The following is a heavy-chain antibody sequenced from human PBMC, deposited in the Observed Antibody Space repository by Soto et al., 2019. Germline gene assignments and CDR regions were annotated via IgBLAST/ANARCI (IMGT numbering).Heavy chain of an antibody. CDR3: ARAQSGYDRRGMDV. CDR1: GGSVRSGSYY. CDR2: ISDTGSG. D-gene: IGHD5-12*01. J-gene: IGHJ6*02. Sequence: QVQLQESGPGLVKPSETLAVICSVSGGSVRSGSYYWSWIRQPPGKGLEWVGCISDTGSGGYNLSLKSRVTITVHTSTRQFSLRLNSVTAADTAVYYCARAQSGYDRRGMDVWGQGTTVTVSS. V-gene: IGHV4-61*01.